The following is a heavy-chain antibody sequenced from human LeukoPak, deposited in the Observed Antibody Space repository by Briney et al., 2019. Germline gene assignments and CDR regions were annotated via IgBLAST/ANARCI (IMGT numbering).Heavy chain of an antibody. V-gene: IGHV4-30-4*08. CDR1: GGSISSGDYY. CDR3: ARLIWFGEFDAFDI. CDR2: IYYSGST. Sequence: SETLSLTCTVSGGSISSGDYYWSWIRQPPGKGLEWIGYIYYSGSTYYNPSLKSRVTISVDTSKNQFSLKLSSVTAADTAVYYCARLIWFGEFDAFDIWGQGTMVTVSS. D-gene: IGHD3-10*01. J-gene: IGHJ3*02.